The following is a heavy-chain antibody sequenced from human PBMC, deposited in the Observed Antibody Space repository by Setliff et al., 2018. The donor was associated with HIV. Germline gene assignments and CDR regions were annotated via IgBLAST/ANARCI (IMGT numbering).Heavy chain of an antibody. D-gene: IGHD7-27*01. CDR2: INPNSGGT. J-gene: IGHJ4*02. CDR3: ARQLSNSLDF. V-gene: IGHV1-2*02. CDR1: GYTFTDYF. Sequence: GASVKVSCKSSGYTFTDYFMHWVRQAPGQGLEWMGWINPNSGGTNYAQKFQGRATMTRDTSISTAYMELSRLRSDDTAVYYCARQLSNSLDFWGQGAQVTVSS.